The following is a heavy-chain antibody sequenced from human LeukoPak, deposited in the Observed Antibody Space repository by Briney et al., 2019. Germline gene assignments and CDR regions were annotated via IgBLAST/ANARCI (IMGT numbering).Heavy chain of an antibody. Sequence: SETLSLTCAVYGRSFNDYYWNWIRQPPGKGLEWIGEINARGDTNFNPSLKSRVTISVDTSKSQFSLRLTSMIAADTAVYYCARGQVPAARGYNWFDPWGQGTLVTVSS. CDR3: ARGQVPAARGYNWFDP. D-gene: IGHD2-2*01. CDR1: GRSFNDYY. CDR2: INARGDT. J-gene: IGHJ5*02. V-gene: IGHV4-34*01.